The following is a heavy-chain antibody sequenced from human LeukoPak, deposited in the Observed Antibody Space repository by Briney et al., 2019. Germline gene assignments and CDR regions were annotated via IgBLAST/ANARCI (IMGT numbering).Heavy chain of an antibody. J-gene: IGHJ6*03. CDR3: ARGRRYCSGTSCYLDYYYYMDV. D-gene: IGHD2-2*01. CDR1: GYTFTSYD. Sequence: ASVKVSCKASGYTFTSYDINWVRQATGQGLEWMGWMNPNSGNTGYAQKFQGRVTMTRNTSISTAYMELSSLRSEDTAVYYCARGRRYCSGTSCYLDYYYYMDVWGKGTTVTVSS. CDR2: MNPNSGNT. V-gene: IGHV1-8*01.